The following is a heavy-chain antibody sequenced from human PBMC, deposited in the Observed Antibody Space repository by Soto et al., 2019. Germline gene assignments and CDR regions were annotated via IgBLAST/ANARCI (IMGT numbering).Heavy chain of an antibody. Sequence: MQMVESGGGSVQPGGSLRLSCAASGFPFSHYWMHWVRQTPGKGLVWVSRINPAGTITNYADSVEGRFTIPRDNADSALFLQMNSLSAEDTAIYYCTSETFGLRDTWGQGTLVTVSS. CDR3: TSETFGLRDT. CDR1: GFPFSHYW. J-gene: IGHJ5*02. CDR2: INPAGTIT. V-gene: IGHV3-74*01. D-gene: IGHD3-16*01.